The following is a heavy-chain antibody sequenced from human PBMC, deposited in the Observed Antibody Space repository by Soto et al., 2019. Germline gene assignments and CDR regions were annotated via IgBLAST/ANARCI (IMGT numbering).Heavy chain of an antibody. V-gene: IGHV1-18*01. D-gene: IGHD3-9*01. CDR2: ISAHNGNT. CDR3: ARALTPTDY. Sequence: QVQLVQSGGEVKKPGASVKVSCKTSGYTSTSYGISWVRQAPGQGLEWMGWISAHNGNTIYAQKIRGRVTMTTDTSTSTAYMELRSLRSDDTAVYYCARALTPTDYWGQGTLFTVSS. J-gene: IGHJ4*02. CDR1: GYTSTSYG.